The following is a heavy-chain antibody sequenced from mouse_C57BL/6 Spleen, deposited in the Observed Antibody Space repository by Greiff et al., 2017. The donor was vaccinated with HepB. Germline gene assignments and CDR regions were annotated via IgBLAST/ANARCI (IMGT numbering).Heavy chain of an antibody. V-gene: IGHV5-16*01. CDR1: GFTFSDYY. CDR3: ARGNYGSSPLWYFDV. J-gene: IGHJ1*03. D-gene: IGHD1-1*01. Sequence: EVKVVESEGGLVQPGSSMKLSCTASGFTFSDYYMAWVRQVPEKGLEWVAHINYDGSSTYYLDSLKSRFIISRDNATNILYLQMSSLKSEDTATDYWARGNYGSSPLWYFDVWGTGTTVTVSS. CDR2: INYDGSST.